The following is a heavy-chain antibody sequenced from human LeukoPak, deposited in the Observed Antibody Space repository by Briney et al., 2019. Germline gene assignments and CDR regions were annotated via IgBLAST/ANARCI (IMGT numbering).Heavy chain of an antibody. Sequence: SETLSLTCAVSGGSFSGHSWAWIRQPPGKGLEWIGEINQSGSTNYSPSLKSRVTISIDTSENQFSLKLSSVTAADAAVYYCARVDDYWGQGTLVTVSS. CDR2: INQSGST. J-gene: IGHJ4*02. CDR3: ARVDDY. CDR1: GGSFSGHS. V-gene: IGHV4-34*01.